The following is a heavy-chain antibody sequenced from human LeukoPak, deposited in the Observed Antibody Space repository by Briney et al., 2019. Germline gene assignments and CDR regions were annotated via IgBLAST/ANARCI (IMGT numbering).Heavy chain of an antibody. CDR1: GFTFNTHW. D-gene: IGHD4-17*01. V-gene: IGHV3-7*01. Sequence: PGGSLRLSCAASGFTFNTHWMAWVRQAPGKGLDWVASIKQGGSENFYVDSVKGRFTISRDDAKNSLYLQMNTLRVEDTALYYCVKGPHYGAHTDYFDFWGQGTLVTVSS. J-gene: IGHJ4*02. CDR2: IKQGGSEN. CDR3: VKGPHYGAHTDYFDF.